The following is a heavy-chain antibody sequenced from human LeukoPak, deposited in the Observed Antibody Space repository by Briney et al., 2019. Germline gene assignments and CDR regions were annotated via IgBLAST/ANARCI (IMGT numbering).Heavy chain of an antibody. D-gene: IGHD5-12*01. CDR2: ISACNGDT. J-gene: IGHJ4*02. Sequence: SVTVSCKASGYTFRNYGITWVRQAPGQGLEWMGWISACNGDTHYAQNLQGRVTMPTDTSTGTAYMELRSLRSDDTAVYYCARGPTNTSGYYAYFDYWGQGTLVTVSS. CDR1: GYTFRNYG. V-gene: IGHV1-18*01. CDR3: ARGPTNTSGYYAYFDY.